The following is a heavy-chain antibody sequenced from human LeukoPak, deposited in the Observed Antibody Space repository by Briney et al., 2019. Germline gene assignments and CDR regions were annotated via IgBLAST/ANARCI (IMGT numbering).Heavy chain of an antibody. CDR1: GYSFTSYW. V-gene: IGHV5-51*01. CDR2: IYPGDSDT. D-gene: IGHD6-19*01. CDR3: ARQIGWPPLPAQKSYFDY. J-gene: IGHJ4*02. Sequence: GESLKISCKGSGYSFTSYWIGWVRQMPGKGLEWMGIIYPGDSDTRYSPSLQGQVTISADKAISTAYLQWSSLKASDTAMYYCARQIGWPPLPAQKSYFDYWGQGTLVTVSS.